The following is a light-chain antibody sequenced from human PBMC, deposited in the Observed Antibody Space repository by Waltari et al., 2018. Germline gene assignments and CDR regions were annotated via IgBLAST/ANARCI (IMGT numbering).Light chain of an antibody. CDR2: DVS. J-gene: IGLJ2*01. CDR3: CSYAGSYTLV. CDR1: SSDVGGYNY. V-gene: IGLV2-11*01. Sequence: QSALTQPRSVSGSPGQSVHIPCTGTSSDVGGYNYVSWYQPHPGNAPKLMIYDVSKRPSGVPDRFSGSKSGNTASLTISGLQAEDEADYYCCSYAGSYTLVFGGGTKLTVL.